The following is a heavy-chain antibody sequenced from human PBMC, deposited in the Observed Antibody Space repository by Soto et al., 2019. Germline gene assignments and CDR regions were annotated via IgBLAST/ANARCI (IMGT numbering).Heavy chain of an antibody. Sequence: VQLEQMGGGLIKPGRSLSLSCAASGLSVSDKYMSWVRQAPGKGLEWVSLTYTGGNSYFADFVKGRFIVSRDISKNTLFLHMNSLAAEDTAVYYCAREGYAYGLDFWGQGSLVTVSS. J-gene: IGHJ4*02. CDR2: TYTGGNS. D-gene: IGHD3-10*01. CDR3: AREGYAYGLDF. V-gene: IGHV3-53*02. CDR1: GLSVSDKY.